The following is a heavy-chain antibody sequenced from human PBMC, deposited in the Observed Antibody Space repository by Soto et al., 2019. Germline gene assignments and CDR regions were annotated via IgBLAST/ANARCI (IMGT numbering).Heavy chain of an antibody. CDR1: GGTFSSYA. CDR3: AERLGYCISTSCDYWFDP. J-gene: IGHJ5*02. Sequence: QVQLVQSGAEVKKPGSSVKVSCKASGGTFSSYAISWVRQAPGQGLEWMGGIIPIFGTANYAQKFQGRVTITADXXTXTXCMELSSLRSEDTAVYYCAERLGYCISTSCDYWFDPWGQGTLVTVSS. D-gene: IGHD2-2*01. V-gene: IGHV1-69*12. CDR2: IIPIFGTA.